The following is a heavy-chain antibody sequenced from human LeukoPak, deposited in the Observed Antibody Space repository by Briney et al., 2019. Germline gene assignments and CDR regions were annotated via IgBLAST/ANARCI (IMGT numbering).Heavy chain of an antibody. CDR3: ARQVRTTVHFDP. Sequence: SQTLSLTCTVSGGFISSYYWSWIRQPPRKGLEWIGYIYYRGSTNYNPSLKSRVTISIDTSKNQFSLKLSSVTAADTAVYFCARQVRTTVHFDPWGQGTLVTVSS. D-gene: IGHD4-17*01. CDR1: GGFISSYY. CDR2: IYYRGST. J-gene: IGHJ5*02. V-gene: IGHV4-59*01.